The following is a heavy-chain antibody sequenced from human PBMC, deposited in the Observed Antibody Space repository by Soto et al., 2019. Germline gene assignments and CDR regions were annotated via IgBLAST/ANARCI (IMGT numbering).Heavy chain of an antibody. CDR3: ARGLHSLFDY. Sequence: GGSLRLSCAASGFTFSNYGMHWVRQAPGKGLEWVAVIWYDGNNKYYADSVKGRFTISRDNSNNTLYVQMTSLRAEDTAVYYCARGLHSLFDYWGQGTLVTVS. V-gene: IGHV3-33*01. CDR1: GFTFSNYG. D-gene: IGHD2-21*01. J-gene: IGHJ4*02. CDR2: IWYDGNNK.